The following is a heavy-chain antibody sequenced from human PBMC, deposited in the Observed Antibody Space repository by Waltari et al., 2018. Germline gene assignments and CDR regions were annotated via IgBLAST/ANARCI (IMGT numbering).Heavy chain of an antibody. D-gene: IGHD6-13*01. Sequence: EVQLVESGGGLVKPGGSLRLSCAASGFTFSSYSMNWVRQAPGKGLGWVSSISSSSSYIYYADAVKGRFTISRDNAKNSLYLQMNSLRAEDTAVYDCATTRDSSSCDYWGQGTLVTVSS. V-gene: IGHV3-21*01. CDR3: ATTRDSSSCDY. J-gene: IGHJ4*02. CDR2: ISSSSSYI. CDR1: GFTFSSYS.